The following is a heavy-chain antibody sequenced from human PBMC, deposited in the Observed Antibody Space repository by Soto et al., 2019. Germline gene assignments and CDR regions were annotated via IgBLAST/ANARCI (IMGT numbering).Heavy chain of an antibody. V-gene: IGHV3-7*01. CDR3: ARADYYGDPGSY. CDR1: GYTFSTSW. D-gene: IGHD3-10*01. J-gene: IGHJ4*02. Sequence: GGSLRLSCAASGYTFSTSWMSWVRQAPGKGLEWVANIKEDGSEKYYVDSVKGRFTISRDHAKNSLYLQMNSLGADDTAVYYCARADYYGDPGSYWGQGTLVTVSS. CDR2: IKEDGSEK.